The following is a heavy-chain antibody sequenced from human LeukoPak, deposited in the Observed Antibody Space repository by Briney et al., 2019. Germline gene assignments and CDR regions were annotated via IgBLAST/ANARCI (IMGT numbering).Heavy chain of an antibody. CDR3: ALLKHIVATIGSDRTRQSDAFDV. V-gene: IGHV1-2*02. D-gene: IGHD5-12*01. CDR1: GYTFTGYC. Sequence: ASVTVSCKASGYTFTGYCMHWVRQAPGPGLEWMGWINPNSGGTNYAQKFQGRVTMTRDTSISTAYMELSRLRSDDTAVYYSALLKHIVATIGSDRTRQSDAFDVWGQGTMVTASS. CDR2: INPNSGGT. J-gene: IGHJ3*01.